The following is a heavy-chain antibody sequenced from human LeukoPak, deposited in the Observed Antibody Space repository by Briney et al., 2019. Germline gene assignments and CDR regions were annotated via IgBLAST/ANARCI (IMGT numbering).Heavy chain of an antibody. CDR2: IIPIFGTA. J-gene: IGHJ3*02. CDR3: ASRTDTAYAFDI. D-gene: IGHD5-18*01. V-gene: IGHV1-69*13. CDR1: GYTFTSYA. Sequence: ASVKVSCKASGYTFTSYAISWVRQAPGQGLEWMGGIIPIFGTANYAQKFQGRVTITADESTSTAYMELSSLRSEDTAVYYCASRTDTAYAFDIWGQGTMVTVSS.